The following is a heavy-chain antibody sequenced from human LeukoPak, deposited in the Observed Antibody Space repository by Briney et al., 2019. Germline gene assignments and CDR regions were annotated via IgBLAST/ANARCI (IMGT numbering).Heavy chain of an antibody. J-gene: IGHJ4*02. Sequence: ASVKVSCKASGYTFTSYYMHWVRQAPGQGLEWMGIINPSGGSTSYAQKFQGRVTMTRDTSTSTVYMELSSLRSEDTAVYYCARDLGYGDPGVAHYFDYWGQGTLVTVSS. CDR3: ARDLGYGDPGVAHYFDY. CDR2: INPSGGST. V-gene: IGHV1-46*01. D-gene: IGHD4-17*01. CDR1: GYTFTSYY.